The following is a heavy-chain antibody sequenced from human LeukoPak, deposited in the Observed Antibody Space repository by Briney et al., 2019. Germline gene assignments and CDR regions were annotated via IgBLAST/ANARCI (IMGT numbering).Heavy chain of an antibody. V-gene: IGHV3-30*02. CDR3: VRDPSGMDAFDI. Sequence: GGSLRLSCAASGFTFSDHYIDWVRQAPGKGLEWVSFIRYDGSDIDYADSTKGRFTISRDNSKNTLYLQMNSVRVEDTAVYYCVRDPSGMDAFDIWGQGTVVTVSS. CDR1: GFTFSDHY. CDR2: IRYDGSDI. D-gene: IGHD6-13*01. J-gene: IGHJ3*02.